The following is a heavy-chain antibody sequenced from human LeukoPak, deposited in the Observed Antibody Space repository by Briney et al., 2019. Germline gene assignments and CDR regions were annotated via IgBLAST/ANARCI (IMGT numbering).Heavy chain of an antibody. D-gene: IGHD3/OR15-3a*01. CDR3: ARGGLVQGSLNSLSAFDF. Sequence: SQTLSLTCGISGDSISNTNAGWDRVRQSPSSGFEWLGRTLLRYERYINYAASVEGRKRINPDTSNNQLSLQLRSVTPDDPAVYYCARGGLVQGSLNSLSAFDFWGQGTVVTVSS. CDR1: GDSISNTNAG. CDR2: TLLRYERYI. J-gene: IGHJ3*01. V-gene: IGHV6-1*01.